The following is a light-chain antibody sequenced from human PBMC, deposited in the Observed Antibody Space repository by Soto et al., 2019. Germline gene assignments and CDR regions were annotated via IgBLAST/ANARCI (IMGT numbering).Light chain of an antibody. J-gene: IGKJ5*01. CDR2: GAS. Sequence: EIVLTQSPGTLSLSPGERATLSCRASQSVSSSYLAWYQQKPGQAPRLLIYGASSRATGIPDRVSGSRSGTEFTLTISRLEPEDFALYYWQQYGSSPPNFGQGTRVEIK. V-gene: IGKV3-20*01. CDR3: QQYGSSPPN. CDR1: QSVSSSY.